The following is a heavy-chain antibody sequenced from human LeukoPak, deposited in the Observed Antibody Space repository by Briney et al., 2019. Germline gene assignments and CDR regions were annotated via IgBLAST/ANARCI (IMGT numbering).Heavy chain of an antibody. V-gene: IGHV5-51*01. CDR3: ARPLQGIVGATGFDY. J-gene: IGHJ4*02. Sequence: GESLKISCQGSEYSFATYWIAWLRQMPGKGLEWMGVIYPSDSDTRYSPSFQGQVTISADKSIKTAYLQWSSLKASDTAMYYCARPLQGIVGATGFDYWGQGTLVTVSS. D-gene: IGHD1-26*01. CDR2: IYPSDSDT. CDR1: EYSFATYW.